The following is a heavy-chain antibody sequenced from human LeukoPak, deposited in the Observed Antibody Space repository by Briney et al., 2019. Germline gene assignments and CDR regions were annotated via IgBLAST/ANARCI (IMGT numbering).Heavy chain of an antibody. Sequence: SETLSLTCTVSGGSISSSSYYWGWIRQPPGKGLEWIGSIYHSGSTYYNPSLKSRVTISVDTSKNQFSLKLSSVTAADTAVYYCARVGDSSSTLGYYYMDVWGKGTTVTVSS. D-gene: IGHD6-6*01. CDR1: GGSISSSSYY. V-gene: IGHV4-39*07. CDR3: ARVGDSSSTLGYYYMDV. J-gene: IGHJ6*03. CDR2: IYHSGST.